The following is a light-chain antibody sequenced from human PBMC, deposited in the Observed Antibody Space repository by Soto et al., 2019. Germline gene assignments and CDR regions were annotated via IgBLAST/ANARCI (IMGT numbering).Light chain of an antibody. CDR2: GAS. Sequence: IVLTQSPGTLSLTPGERATLSCRASQSVSSSYLAWHQHKPGQAPRLLIYGASSRATGIPDRFSGSGSGTDFTLTISRLEPEDSAVYYCQQYGSSPPFTFGPGTRVDIK. CDR1: QSVSSSY. CDR3: QQYGSSPPFT. J-gene: IGKJ3*01. V-gene: IGKV3-20*01.